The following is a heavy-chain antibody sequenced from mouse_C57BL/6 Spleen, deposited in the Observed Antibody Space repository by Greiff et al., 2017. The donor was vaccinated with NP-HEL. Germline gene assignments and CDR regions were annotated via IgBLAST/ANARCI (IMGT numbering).Heavy chain of an antibody. Sequence: QVHVKQSGAELVKPGASVKMSCKASGYTFTSYWITWVKQRPGQGLEWIGDIYPGSGSTNYNEKFKSKATLTVDTSSSTAYMQLSSLTSEDSAVYYCARWLLPWAMDYWGQGTSVTVSS. J-gene: IGHJ4*01. CDR1: GYTFTSYW. CDR3: ARWLLPWAMDY. CDR2: IYPGSGST. D-gene: IGHD2-3*01. V-gene: IGHV1-55*01.